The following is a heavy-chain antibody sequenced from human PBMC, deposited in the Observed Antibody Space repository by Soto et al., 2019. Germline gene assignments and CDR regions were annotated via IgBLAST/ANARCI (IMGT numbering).Heavy chain of an antibody. J-gene: IGHJ6*02. V-gene: IGHV3-11*06. Sequence: GGSLRLSCAASGFTFSDYYMSWIRQAPGKGLEWVSYISSSSSYTNYADSVKGRFTISRDNAKNSLYLQMNSLRAEDTAVYYCARSKRGCSGGSCYPSYYYGMAVWGQGTTVTVSS. CDR3: ARSKRGCSGGSCYPSYYYGMAV. D-gene: IGHD2-15*01. CDR2: ISSSSSYT. CDR1: GFTFSDYY.